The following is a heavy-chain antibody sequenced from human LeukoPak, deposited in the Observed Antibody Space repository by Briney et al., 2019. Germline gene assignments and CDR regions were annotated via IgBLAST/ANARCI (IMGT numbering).Heavy chain of an antibody. V-gene: IGHV3-74*01. J-gene: IGHJ3*02. Sequence: GGSLRLSCAASGFTFSSNWMHWVRQAPGKGLVWVSRINTDGSNTGYADSVKGRFTISRDNSKNTLYLQMNSLRAEDTAVYYCASEGDAFDIWGQGTMVTVSS. CDR3: ASEGDAFDI. CDR1: GFTFSSNW. CDR2: INTDGSNT.